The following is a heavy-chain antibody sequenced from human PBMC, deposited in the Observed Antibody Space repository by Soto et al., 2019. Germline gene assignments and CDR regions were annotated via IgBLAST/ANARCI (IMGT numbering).Heavy chain of an antibody. Sequence: EVQLVESGGGLVQPGRSLRLSCAASGFTFDDYAMHWVRQAPGKGLEWVSGISWNSGSIGYADSVKGRFTISRDNAKNSLYLQMNSLGAEDTALYYCAKDMFPVMPGSGLDYWGQGTLVTVSS. CDR2: ISWNSGSI. D-gene: IGHD3-3*01. V-gene: IGHV3-9*01. CDR1: GFTFDDYA. CDR3: AKDMFPVMPGSGLDY. J-gene: IGHJ4*02.